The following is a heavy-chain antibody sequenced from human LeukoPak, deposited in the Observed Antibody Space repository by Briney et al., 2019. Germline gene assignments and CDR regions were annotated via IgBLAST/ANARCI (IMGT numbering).Heavy chain of an antibody. J-gene: IGHJ5*02. Sequence: SETLSLTCAVYGGSFSGYYWSWIRQPPGKGLEWIGEINHSGSTNYNPSLKSRVTISVDTSKNQFSLKLSSVTAADTAVYYCARGGGCSGGSCYSHWFDPWGQGTLVTVSS. CDR1: GGSFSGYY. D-gene: IGHD2-15*01. V-gene: IGHV4-34*01. CDR3: ARGGGCSGGSCYSHWFDP. CDR2: INHSGST.